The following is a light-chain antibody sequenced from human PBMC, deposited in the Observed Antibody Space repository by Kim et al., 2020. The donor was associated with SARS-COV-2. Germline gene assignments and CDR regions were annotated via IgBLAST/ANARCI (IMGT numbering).Light chain of an antibody. CDR2: GAS. CDR1: QDISNY. CDR3: QQYHSYPIT. Sequence: DIQMTQSPSSLSASVGSRVTITCRASQDISNYLAWFQQKSGKAPKSLIYGASSLHTGVPSKFSGSGSGTDFTLTISSLQPEDFATYYCQQYHSYPITFGQGTRLE. V-gene: IGKV1-16*02. J-gene: IGKJ5*01.